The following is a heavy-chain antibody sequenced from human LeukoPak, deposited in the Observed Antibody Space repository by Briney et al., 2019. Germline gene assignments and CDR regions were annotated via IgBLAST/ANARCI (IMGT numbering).Heavy chain of an antibody. CDR2: IRYDGNNK. V-gene: IGHV3-30*02. Sequence: GGSLRLSCAASGFTFSSYGMHWVRQAPGKGLEWVAFIRYDGNNKYYADSVKGRFTISRDNSKNTLYLQMNSLRAEDTAVYYCARVPLSDYDSSGYYYGLAFHIWGQGTMVTVSS. J-gene: IGHJ3*02. D-gene: IGHD3-22*01. CDR1: GFTFSSYG. CDR3: ARVPLSDYDSSGYYYGLAFHI.